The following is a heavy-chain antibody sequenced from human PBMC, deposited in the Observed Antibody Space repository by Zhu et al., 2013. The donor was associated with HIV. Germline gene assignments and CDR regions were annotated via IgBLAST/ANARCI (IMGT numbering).Heavy chain of an antibody. J-gene: IGHJ5*02. D-gene: IGHD6-19*01. CDR1: GGTFSSYA. V-gene: IGHV1-69*01. Sequence: QVQLVQSGAEVKKPGSSVKVSCKASGGTFSSYAISWVRQAPGQGLEWMGGIILMFGTTTYAPKFQGRLTITADESTNTAYMELSSLRSEDTAVYYCAGGWPDNWFDPWGQGTLVTVSS. CDR3: AGGWPDNWFDP. CDR2: IILMFGTT.